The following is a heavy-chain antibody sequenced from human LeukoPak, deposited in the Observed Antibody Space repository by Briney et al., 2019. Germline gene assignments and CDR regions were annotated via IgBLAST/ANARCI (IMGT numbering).Heavy chain of an antibody. CDR3: VRDATVTTQYFDY. V-gene: IGHV3-20*04. CDR1: GFTFDVYG. CDR2: IYTNGGRT. J-gene: IGHJ4*02. Sequence: GGCLRLSCAASGFTFDVYGMSWVRQAPGKGLEWVSGIYTNGGRTGYAESVKGRFTLSRDKAKNFLYLPMNSLRAEDTALYYCVRDATVTTQYFDYWGQGTLVTVSS. D-gene: IGHD4-17*01.